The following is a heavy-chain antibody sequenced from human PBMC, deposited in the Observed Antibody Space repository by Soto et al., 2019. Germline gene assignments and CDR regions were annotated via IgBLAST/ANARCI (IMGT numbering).Heavy chain of an antibody. CDR2: IYPDNSNT. CDR1: GYFFAGYW. Sequence: VQLVQSGTEVKKPGESLKISCKGSGYFFAGYWIAWVRQMPGKGLEWMGIIYPDNSNTKYSRSFQGQVTISADKSSRTAYLQWSSLKASDTAIYYCARQGAAVPTVPLIWFDPWGQGTLVTVSS. V-gene: IGHV5-51*01. CDR3: ARQGAAVPTVPLIWFDP. D-gene: IGHD6-13*01. J-gene: IGHJ5*02.